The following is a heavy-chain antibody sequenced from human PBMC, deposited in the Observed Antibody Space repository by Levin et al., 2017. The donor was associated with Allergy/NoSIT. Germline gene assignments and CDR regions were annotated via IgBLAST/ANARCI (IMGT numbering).Heavy chain of an antibody. Sequence: QAGGSLRLSCAASGFTFSSYGMHWVRQAPGKGLEWVAVISYDGSNKYYADSVKGRFTISRDNSKNTLYLQMNSLRAEDTAVYYCAKIDSGLILDYWGQGTLVTVSS. CDR2: ISYDGSNK. D-gene: IGHD3-10*01. J-gene: IGHJ4*02. CDR3: AKIDSGLILDY. V-gene: IGHV3-30*18. CDR1: GFTFSSYG.